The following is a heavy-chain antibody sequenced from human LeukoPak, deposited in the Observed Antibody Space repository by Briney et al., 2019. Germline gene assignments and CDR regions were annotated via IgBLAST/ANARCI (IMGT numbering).Heavy chain of an antibody. D-gene: IGHD6-25*01. CDR2: IKSKKDGGTI. V-gene: IGHV3-15*01. Sequence: GGSLRLSCVVSGFPFSNGWMSWVRQAPGKGLEWVGRIKSKKDGGTIDYAAPVKGRFPISRDDSKNTLYLQMNSLKTEDTAVYYCTTGTAYSGLDHWGQGTLVTVSS. J-gene: IGHJ4*02. CDR1: GFPFSNGW. CDR3: TTGTAYSGLDH.